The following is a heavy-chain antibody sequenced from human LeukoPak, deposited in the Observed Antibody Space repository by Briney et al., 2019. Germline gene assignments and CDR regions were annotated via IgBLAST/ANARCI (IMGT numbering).Heavy chain of an antibody. V-gene: IGHV1-18*04. D-gene: IGHD2-2*01. CDR1: GYTFTGYG. CDR3: AGDLIVPAAPYYFDY. J-gene: IGHJ4*02. CDR2: ISAYNGNT. Sequence: GASVKVSCKASGYTFTGYGISWVRQAPGQGLEWMGWISAYNGNTNYAQKLQGRITMTTDTSTSTAYMELRSLRSDDTAVYYCAGDLIVPAAPYYFDYWGQGTLVTVSS.